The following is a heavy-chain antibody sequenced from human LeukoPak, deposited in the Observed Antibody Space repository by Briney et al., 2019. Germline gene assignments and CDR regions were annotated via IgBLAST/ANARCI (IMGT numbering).Heavy chain of an antibody. V-gene: IGHV4-34*01. CDR3: ASRTVVVPAAISAQKYYYYGMDV. CDR1: GGSFSGYY. CDR2: INHSGST. Sequence: SETLSLTCAVYGGSFSGYYWSWIRQPPGKGLEWIGEINHSGSTNYNPSLKSRVTISVDTSKNQFSLKLSSVTAADTAVYYCASRTVVVPAAISAQKYYYYGMDVWGQGTTVTVS. J-gene: IGHJ6*02. D-gene: IGHD2-2*01.